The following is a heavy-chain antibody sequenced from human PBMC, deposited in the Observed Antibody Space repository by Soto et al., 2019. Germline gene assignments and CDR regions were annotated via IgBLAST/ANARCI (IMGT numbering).Heavy chain of an antibody. V-gene: IGHV4-4*07. CDR3: AKGGTYYFDS. CDR2: LYTRRTT. D-gene: IGHD3-16*01. CDR1: GASISNFY. J-gene: IGHJ4*02. Sequence: SETLSLTCSVSGASISNFYWSWIRQSAGKGLEWIGRLYTRRTTDYNPSLKSRVTMSIDTSKNRVSLSLTSVTAADTAVYYCAKGGTYYFDSWGQGIVVTVSS.